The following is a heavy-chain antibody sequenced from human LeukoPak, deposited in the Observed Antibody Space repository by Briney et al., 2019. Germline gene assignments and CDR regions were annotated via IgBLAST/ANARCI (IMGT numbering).Heavy chain of an antibody. CDR2: IYYSGST. CDR3: ARGNPEMATITVNWFDP. CDR1: GGSISSSSYY. J-gene: IGHJ5*02. D-gene: IGHD5-24*01. V-gene: IGHV4-39*07. Sequence: PSETLSLTCTVSGGSISSSSYYWGWIRQPPGKGPEWIGSIYYSGSTYYNPSLKSRVTISVDTSKNQFSLKLSSVTAADTAVYYCARGNPEMATITVNWFDPWGQGTLVTVSS.